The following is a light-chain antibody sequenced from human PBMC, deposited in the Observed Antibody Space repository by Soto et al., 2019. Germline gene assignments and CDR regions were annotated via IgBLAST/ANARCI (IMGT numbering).Light chain of an antibody. Sequence: DLQMTQSPSAMSASVGDRVNITCRASQGIGTFLAWFQQKPGKVPKRLIYGTSTLQPGVPSRFSGRGSGTEFTLTISSLQPEDFATYYCLQHNSYPYIFGQGTKVESK. CDR1: QGIGTF. CDR3: LQHNSYPYI. V-gene: IGKV1-17*03. J-gene: IGKJ2*01. CDR2: GTS.